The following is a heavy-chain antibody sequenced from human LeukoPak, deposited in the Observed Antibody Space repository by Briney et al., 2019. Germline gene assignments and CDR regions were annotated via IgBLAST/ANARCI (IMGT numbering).Heavy chain of an antibody. CDR1: RFIFSSYG. V-gene: IGHV3-23*01. CDR3: AKDKDITMIVVVITLDY. J-gene: IGHJ4*02. D-gene: IGHD3-22*01. Sequence: GGSLRLSCAASRFIFSSYGMSWVRQAPGKGLEWVSAISGSGAGTYYADSVKGRFTISRDNSKNTLYLQMNNLRAEDTAVYYCAKDKDITMIVVVITLDYWGQGTLVTVSS. CDR2: ISGSGAGT.